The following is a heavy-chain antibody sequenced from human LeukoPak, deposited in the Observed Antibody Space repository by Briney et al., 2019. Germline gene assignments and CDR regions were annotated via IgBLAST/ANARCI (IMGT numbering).Heavy chain of an antibody. J-gene: IGHJ3*02. D-gene: IGHD3-3*01. CDR2: IYYSGST. CDR3: ARRSVLRAFDI. V-gene: IGHV4-39*01. CDR1: GGSISSSSYH. Sequence: SETLSLTCTVSGGSISSSSYHWGWIRQPPGKGLEWIGSIYYSGSTYYNPSLESRVTISVDTSKNQFSLKLSSVTAADTAVYYCARRSVLRAFDIWGQGTMVTVSS.